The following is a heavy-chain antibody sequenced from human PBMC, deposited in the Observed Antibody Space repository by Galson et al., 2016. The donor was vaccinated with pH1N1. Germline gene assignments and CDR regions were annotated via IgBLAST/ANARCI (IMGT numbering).Heavy chain of an antibody. D-gene: IGHD6-13*01. V-gene: IGHV3-9*01. CDR3: VKDWGSSSWYLTDY. Sequence: SLRLSCAASGFTFDDYAMHWVRQAPGKGLEWVSGINWSGHSTGYADSVKGRFTVSRDNAKNSLYLQMNSLKSEDTALYLCVKDWGSSSWYLTDYWGQGTLFTASA. J-gene: IGHJ4*02. CDR2: INWSGHST. CDR1: GFTFDDYA.